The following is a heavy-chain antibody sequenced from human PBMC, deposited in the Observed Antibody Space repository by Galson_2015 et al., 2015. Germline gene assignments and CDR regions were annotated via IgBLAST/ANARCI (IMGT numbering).Heavy chain of an antibody. Sequence: SVKVSCKVSGYTLTELSTHWVRQAPGQGLEWMGWINPNSGGTNYAQKFQGWVTMTRDTSISTAYMELSRLRSDDTAVYYCARGAAAADKRDAFDIWGQGTMVTVSS. CDR3: ARGAAAADKRDAFDI. J-gene: IGHJ3*02. V-gene: IGHV1-2*04. D-gene: IGHD6-25*01. CDR2: INPNSGGT. CDR1: GYTLTELS.